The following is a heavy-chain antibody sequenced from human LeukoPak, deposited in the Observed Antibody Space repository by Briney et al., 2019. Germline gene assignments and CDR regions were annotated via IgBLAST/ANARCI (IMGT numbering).Heavy chain of an antibody. CDR2: IYYSGST. Sequence: SETLSLTCTVSGGSISSYYWSWIRQPPGKGLEWIGYIYYSGSTNYNPSLKSRVTISVDTSKNQFSLKLSSVTAADTAVYYCARDSGGGWYDGDYWGQGTLVTVYS. CDR3: ARDSGGGWYDGDY. J-gene: IGHJ4*02. CDR1: GGSISSYY. V-gene: IGHV4-59*01. D-gene: IGHD6-19*01.